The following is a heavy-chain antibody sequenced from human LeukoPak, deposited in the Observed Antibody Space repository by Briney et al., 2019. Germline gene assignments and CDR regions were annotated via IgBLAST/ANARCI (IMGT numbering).Heavy chain of an antibody. CDR3: ATLTPTRHHYYYMDV. CDR2: INPNSGGT. V-gene: IGHV1-2*02. D-gene: IGHD4-11*01. CDR1: GYTFTGYY. Sequence: ASVKVSCKASGYTFTGYYMHWVRQAPGQGLEWMGWINPNSGGTNYAQKFQGRVTMTRDTSISTAYMELSRLRSDDTAVYYCATLTPTRHHYYYMDVWGKGTTVTVSS. J-gene: IGHJ6*03.